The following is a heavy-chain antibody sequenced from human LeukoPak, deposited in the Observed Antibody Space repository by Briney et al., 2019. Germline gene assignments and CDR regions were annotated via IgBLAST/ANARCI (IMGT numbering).Heavy chain of an antibody. CDR2: LSSTSATR. J-gene: IGHJ4*02. V-gene: IGHV3-48*01. CDR3: ARDRGILARSSPIDY. D-gene: IGHD2-15*01. Sequence: GGSLRLSCAASGFTFSDYSMNWVRQAPGKGLEWVSYLSSTSATRYYADSVKGRFTISRDNAKNSLYLQVNNLRAEDTAVHYCARDRGILARSSPIDYWGQGTLVTVSS. CDR1: GFTFSDYS.